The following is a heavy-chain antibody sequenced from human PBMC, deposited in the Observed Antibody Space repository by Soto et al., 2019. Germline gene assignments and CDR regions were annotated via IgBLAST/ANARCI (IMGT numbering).Heavy chain of an antibody. J-gene: IGHJ6*02. CDR3: AREGPKDLEYQLLSDPADYGMDV. Sequence: SETLSLTCTVSGGSISSYYWSWIRQPAGKGLEWIGRIYTSGSTNYNPSLKSRVTMSVDTSKNQFSLKLSSVTAEDTAVYYCAREGPKDLEYQLLSDPADYGMDVWGQGTTVTVSS. D-gene: IGHD2-2*01. V-gene: IGHV4-4*07. CDR2: IYTSGST. CDR1: GGSISSYY.